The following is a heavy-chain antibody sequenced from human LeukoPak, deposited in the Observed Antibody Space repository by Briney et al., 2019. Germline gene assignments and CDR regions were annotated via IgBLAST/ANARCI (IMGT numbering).Heavy chain of an antibody. D-gene: IGHD3-22*01. CDR1: GFTFSSYW. Sequence: WGSLRLSCAASGFTFSSYWMHWVRQAPGKGLVWVSRINSDGSSTSYADSMKGRFTISRDNAKNTLYLQMNSLRAEDTAVYYCARGARYYDRSGYPGDYWGQGNLVTVSS. CDR3: ARGARYYDRSGYPGDY. J-gene: IGHJ4*02. CDR2: INSDGSST. V-gene: IGHV3-74*01.